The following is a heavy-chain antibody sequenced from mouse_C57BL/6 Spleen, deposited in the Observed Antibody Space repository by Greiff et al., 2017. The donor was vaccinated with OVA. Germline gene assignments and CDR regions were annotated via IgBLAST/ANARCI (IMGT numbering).Heavy chain of an antibody. CDR2: ISYDGSN. V-gene: IGHV3-6*01. Sequence: EVQLQQSGPGLVKPSQSLSLTCSVTGYSITSGYYWNWIRQFPGNKLEWMGYISYDGSNNYNPSLKNRISITRDTSKNQFFLKLNSVTTEDTATYYCARRGRGGYFDVWGTGTTVTVSS. CDR3: ARRGRGGYFDV. J-gene: IGHJ1*03. CDR1: GYSITSGYY.